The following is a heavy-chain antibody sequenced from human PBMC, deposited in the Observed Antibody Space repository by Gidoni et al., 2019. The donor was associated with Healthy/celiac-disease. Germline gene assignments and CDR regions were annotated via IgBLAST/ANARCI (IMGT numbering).Heavy chain of an antibody. Sequence: QVQLVESGGGVVQPGRSLRLSCAASGFTFSSYGMHWVRQAPGKGLEWVAVIWYDGSNKYYEDSVKGRFTISRDNSKNTLYLQMNSLRAEDTAVYYCARDREVARPDYWGQGTLVTVSS. J-gene: IGHJ4*02. D-gene: IGHD5-12*01. CDR1: GFTFSSYG. CDR3: ARDREVARPDY. V-gene: IGHV3-33*01. CDR2: IWYDGSNK.